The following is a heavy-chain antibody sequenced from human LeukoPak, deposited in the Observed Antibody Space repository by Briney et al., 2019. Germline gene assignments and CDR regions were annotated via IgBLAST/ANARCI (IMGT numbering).Heavy chain of an antibody. D-gene: IGHD2-2*01. CDR2: INHSGGT. J-gene: IGHJ5*02. CDR1: GGSFSGYY. V-gene: IGHV4-34*01. Sequence: SETLSLTCAVYGGSFSGYYWSWIRQPPGKGLEWIGEINHSGGTNYNPSLKSRVTISVDTSKNQFSLKLSSVTAADTAVYYCAIHIVVVPAAKKKNWFDPWGQGTLVTVSS. CDR3: AIHIVVVPAAKKKNWFDP.